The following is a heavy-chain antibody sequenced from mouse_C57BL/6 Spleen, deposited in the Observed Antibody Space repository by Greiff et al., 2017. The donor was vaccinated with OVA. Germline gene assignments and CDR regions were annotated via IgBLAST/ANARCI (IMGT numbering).Heavy chain of an antibody. CDR1: GYSITSGYY. Sequence: EVKLMESGPGLVKPSQSLSLTCSVTGYSITSGYYWNWIRQFPGNKLEWMGYISYDGSNNYNPSLKNRISITRDTSKNQFFLKLNSVTTEDTATYYCARETYYSNYQFAYWGQGTLVTVSA. V-gene: IGHV3-6*01. CDR2: ISYDGSN. J-gene: IGHJ3*01. CDR3: ARETYYSNYQFAY. D-gene: IGHD2-5*01.